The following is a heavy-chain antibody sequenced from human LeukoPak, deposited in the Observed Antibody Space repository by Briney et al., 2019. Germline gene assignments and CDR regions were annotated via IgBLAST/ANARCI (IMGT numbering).Heavy chain of an antibody. CDR3: ARLNYDFWSGYPDY. D-gene: IGHD3-3*01. Sequence: GGSLRLSCAASGFTFSDYYMGWIRQAPGKGLEWVSYISSSGSTIYYADSVKGRFTISRDNAKNSLYLQMNSLRAEDTAVYYCARLNYDFWSGYPDYWGQGTLVTVSS. J-gene: IGHJ4*02. V-gene: IGHV3-11*01. CDR2: ISSSGSTI. CDR1: GFTFSDYY.